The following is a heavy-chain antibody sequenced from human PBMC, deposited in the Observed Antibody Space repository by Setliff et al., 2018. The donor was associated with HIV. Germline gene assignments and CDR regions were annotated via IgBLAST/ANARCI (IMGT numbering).Heavy chain of an antibody. CDR1: GYTFTDYF. Sequence: GASVKVSCKASGYTFTDYFIHWVRQAPGQGLEWMGWINPNTGDAKIPRTFRGIFTMTRDTSIYTAYMELSRLRSDDTAVYYCARQLSNSLDQWGQGTLVTVSS. CDR3: ARQLSNSLDQ. V-gene: IGHV1-2*02. J-gene: IGHJ4*02. CDR2: INPNTGDA. D-gene: IGHD7-27*01.